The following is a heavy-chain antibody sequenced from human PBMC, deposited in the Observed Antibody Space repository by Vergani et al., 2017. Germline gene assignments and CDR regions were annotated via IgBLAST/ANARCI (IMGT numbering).Heavy chain of an antibody. V-gene: IGHV3-33*01. Sequence: QVQLVESGGGVVQPGRSLRLSCAASGFTFSSYGMHWVRQAPGKGLEWVAVIWYDGSNKYYADSVKGRFTISRDNSKNTLYLQMNSLRAEDTAVYYCARGVAAAGSAIDYWGQGTLVTVSS. J-gene: IGHJ4*02. CDR1: GFTFSSYG. CDR2: IWYDGSNK. CDR3: ARGVAAAGSAIDY. D-gene: IGHD6-13*01.